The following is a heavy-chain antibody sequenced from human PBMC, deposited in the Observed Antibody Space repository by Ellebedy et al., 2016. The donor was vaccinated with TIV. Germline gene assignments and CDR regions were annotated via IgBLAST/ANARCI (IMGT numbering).Heavy chain of an antibody. CDR3: ARDQDSGSLGYAFDI. Sequence: ASVKVSXKASGYTFTSYAMHWVRQAPGQRLEWMGWINAGNGNTKYSQKFQGRVTITRDTSASTAYMELSSLRSEDTAVYYCARDQDSGSLGYAFDIWGQGTMVTVSS. CDR1: GYTFTSYA. J-gene: IGHJ3*02. V-gene: IGHV1-3*01. D-gene: IGHD1-26*01. CDR2: INAGNGNT.